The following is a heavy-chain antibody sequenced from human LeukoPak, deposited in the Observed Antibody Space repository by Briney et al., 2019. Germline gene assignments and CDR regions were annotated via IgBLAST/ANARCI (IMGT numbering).Heavy chain of an antibody. CDR2: INHSGST. J-gene: IGHJ4*02. CDR3: SRGLDSRKLGY. Sequence: SETLSLTCAVYIGSFSDFHWSWIRQPPGKGLEWIAEINHSGSTNYNPSLRSRVTISVDTSKNQFSLNLNSVTAADTAVYFCSRGLDSRKLGYWGQGILVTVSS. V-gene: IGHV4-34*01. D-gene: IGHD6-13*01. CDR1: IGSFSDFH.